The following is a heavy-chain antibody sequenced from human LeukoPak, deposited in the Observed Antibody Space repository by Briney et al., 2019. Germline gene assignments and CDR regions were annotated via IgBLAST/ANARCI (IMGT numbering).Heavy chain of an antibody. V-gene: IGHV4-59*13. CDR3: ASGYYYTYYYYMDV. J-gene: IGHJ6*03. CDR2: IYHSAST. CDR1: GGSISTYY. Sequence: SSETLSLTCTVSGGSISTYYWNWIRQPPGKVLQWIGYIYHSASTNYSPALTSRVTISVDTSKNQCSLKLSSVTAADTAVYYCASGYYYTYYYYMDVCGKGTTVTISS. D-gene: IGHD3-22*01.